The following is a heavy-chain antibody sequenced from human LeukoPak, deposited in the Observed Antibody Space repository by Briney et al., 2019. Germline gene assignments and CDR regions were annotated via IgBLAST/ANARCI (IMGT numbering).Heavy chain of an antibody. V-gene: IGHV3-23*01. J-gene: IGHJ4*02. CDR3: AKCGIAAAGTNFDY. CDR1: GFTFSSYS. CDR2: ISGSGGST. D-gene: IGHD6-13*01. Sequence: PGGSLRLSCAASGFTFSSYSMNWVRQAPGKGLEWVSAISGSGGSTYYADSVKGRFTISRDNSKNTLYLQMNSLRAEDTAVYYCAKCGIAAAGTNFDYWGQGTLVTVSS.